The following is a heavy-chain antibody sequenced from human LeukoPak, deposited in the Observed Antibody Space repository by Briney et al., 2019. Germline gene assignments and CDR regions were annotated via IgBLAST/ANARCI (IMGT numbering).Heavy chain of an antibody. CDR2: ISDHGKSR. V-gene: IGHV3-48*03. Sequence: GGSLRLSCAASGFTFSNYEMNWVRQTPGKGLEWVSYISDHGKSRNYVDSVKGRFTISRDKAKNSLYLQMNSLRDEDTAVYYCARGRPTTVTRYDAFDIWGQGTMVTVSS. CDR3: ARGRPTTVTRYDAFDI. J-gene: IGHJ3*02. D-gene: IGHD4-17*01. CDR1: GFTFSNYE.